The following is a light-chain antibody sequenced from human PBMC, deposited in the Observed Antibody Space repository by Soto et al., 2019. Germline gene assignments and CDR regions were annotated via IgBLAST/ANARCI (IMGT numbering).Light chain of an antibody. J-gene: IGKJ4*01. Sequence: EVVVTQSQATLSVSLGGRATLSCRASQSVRTNLAWYQQKPGQAPRLLIYAASTRATGIPARFSGSGSGTEFTLTITSLQSEDFAVYYCQQYNNWPPLTFGGGTKVEIK. CDR1: QSVRTN. CDR2: AAS. CDR3: QQYNNWPPLT. V-gene: IGKV3-15*01.